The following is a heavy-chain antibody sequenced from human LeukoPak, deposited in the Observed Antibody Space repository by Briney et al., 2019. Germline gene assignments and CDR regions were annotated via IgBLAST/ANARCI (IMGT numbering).Heavy chain of an antibody. CDR3: ARPRGGGYSYGYGY. V-gene: IGHV1-18*04. CDR1: GYTFTSYG. J-gene: IGHJ4*02. CDR2: ISAYNGNT. D-gene: IGHD5-18*01. Sequence: ASVKVSCKASGYTFTSYGISWVRQAPGQGLEWMGWISAYNGNTNYAQKLQGRVTMTTDTSTSTAYMELRSLRSDDTAVYYCARPRGGGYSYGYGYWGQGTLVTVSS.